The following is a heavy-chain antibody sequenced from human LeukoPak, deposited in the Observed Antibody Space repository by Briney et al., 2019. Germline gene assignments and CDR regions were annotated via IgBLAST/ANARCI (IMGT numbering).Heavy chain of an antibody. CDR1: GFAFSKYG. CDR3: ARDPYDILTDYFPYFDY. V-gene: IGHV3-33*01. J-gene: IGHJ4*02. D-gene: IGHD3-9*01. Sequence: GGSLRLSCVASGFAFSKYGMHWVRQAPGKGLEWVAVIWHDGSHKFYADSVKGRFTISRDNSQNTLSLQMNSLRAEDTAVYYCARDPYDILTDYFPYFDYWGQGALVTVSS. CDR2: IWHDGSHK.